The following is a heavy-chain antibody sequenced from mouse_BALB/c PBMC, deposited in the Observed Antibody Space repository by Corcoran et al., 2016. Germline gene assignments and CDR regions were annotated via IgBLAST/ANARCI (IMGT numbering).Heavy chain of an antibody. CDR3: DDFCNAMAY. V-gene: IGHV1-18*01. D-gene: IGHD2-4*01. CDR2: INPYNGGT. Sequence: EVQLQQSGPELVKPGASMKISCKASGYSFTGYTRNWVKQSHGKNLEWSGLINPYNGGTRYHQKFKGKATLSVDKSSSTADMELLSLTSEASAVFYCDDFCNAMAYWGQGTVVTVSS. CDR1: GYSFTGYT. J-gene: IGHJ4*01.